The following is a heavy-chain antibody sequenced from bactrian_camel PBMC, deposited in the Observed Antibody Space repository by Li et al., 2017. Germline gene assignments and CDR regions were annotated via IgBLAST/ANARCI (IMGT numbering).Heavy chain of an antibody. Sequence: VQLVESGGGLVQPGGSLRLSCTASGFTFSSYAMSWVRQAPGKGLEWVSTCDTGGGRTYYADSMKGRFTISRDNATNTVYLQMNSLKPEDTAVYYCVSLVGRPLVHQGTQVTVS. CDR2: CDTGGGRT. CDR1: GFTFSSYA. J-gene: IGHJ4*01. D-gene: IGHD2*01. V-gene: IGHV3S40*01.